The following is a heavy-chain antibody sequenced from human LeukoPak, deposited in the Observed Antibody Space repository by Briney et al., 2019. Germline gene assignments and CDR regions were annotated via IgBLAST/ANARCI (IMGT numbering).Heavy chain of an antibody. CDR3: AKEHSRISAFDY. V-gene: IGHV3-30*18. CDR2: ISYDGNNK. J-gene: IGHJ4*02. CDR1: GFTFRSYG. D-gene: IGHD2/OR15-2a*01. Sequence: GRSLRLSCAASGFTFRSYGIQWVRQAPGKGLEWVAVISYDGNNKYYLDSVKGRFSISRDNSKNTVVLQINSLRVEDTAVYYCAKEHSRISAFDYWGQGTLVTVSS.